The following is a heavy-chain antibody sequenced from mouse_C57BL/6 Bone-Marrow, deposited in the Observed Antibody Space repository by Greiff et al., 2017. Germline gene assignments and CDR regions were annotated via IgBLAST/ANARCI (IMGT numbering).Heavy chain of an antibody. J-gene: IGHJ4*01. CDR1: GYTFTSYG. D-gene: IGHD2-4*01. Sequence: QVQLKQSGAELARPGASVKLSCKASGYTFTSYGISWVKQRTGQGLEWIGEIYPRSGNTYYNEKFKGKATLTADKSSSTAYMELRSLTSEDSAVYFCARTYDFTVFYYAMDYWGQGTSVTVSS. V-gene: IGHV1-81*01. CDR2: IYPRSGNT. CDR3: ARTYDFTVFYYAMDY.